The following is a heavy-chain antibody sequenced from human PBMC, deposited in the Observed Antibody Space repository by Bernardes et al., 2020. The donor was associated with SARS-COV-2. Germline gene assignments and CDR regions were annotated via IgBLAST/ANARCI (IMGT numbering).Heavy chain of an antibody. J-gene: IGHJ6*02. Sequence: ASVKVSCKASGYTFTGYYMPWVRQAPGQGLEWMGWITPTSGGTNYAQKFQGRVTMTRDTSISTAYMELSRLRSDDTAVYYCARYDNWNPHTLLWFGDHAGGMDVWGQGTTVTVSS. D-gene: IGHD3-10*01. V-gene: IGHV1-2*02. CDR2: ITPTSGGT. CDR1: GYTFTGYY. CDR3: ARYDNWNPHTLLWFGDHAGGMDV.